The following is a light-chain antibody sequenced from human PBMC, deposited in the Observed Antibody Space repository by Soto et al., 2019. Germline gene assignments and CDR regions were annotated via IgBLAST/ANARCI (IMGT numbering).Light chain of an antibody. CDR3: QQYNNWPPT. V-gene: IGKV3-15*01. CDR2: GAS. CDR1: QSVSSN. Sequence: EIVMTQSPAPLSVSPGERATLSCRASQSVSSNLAGYQRKPGRAPRLLIYGASTRATGIPARFSGSRSGTEFTLTISSLQSEDFAVYYCQQYNNWPPTFGQGTRLEIK. J-gene: IGKJ5*01.